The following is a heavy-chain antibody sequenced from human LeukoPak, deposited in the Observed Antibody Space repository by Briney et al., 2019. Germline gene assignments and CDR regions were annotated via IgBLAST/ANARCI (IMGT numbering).Heavy chain of an antibody. Sequence: SETLALTCAVSGGSISSDGYSWSWIRQPPGKSLEWIGSIYYTGRTFDNPSLKSRVTISVDTSKNEFSLKLNAVTAADTAIYCCARNLDFDYKIGYWGQGTLVTVSS. D-gene: IGHD3-9*01. J-gene: IGHJ4*02. CDR2: IYYTGRT. V-gene: IGHV4-30-2*03. CDR3: ARNLDFDYKIGY. CDR1: GGSISSDGYS.